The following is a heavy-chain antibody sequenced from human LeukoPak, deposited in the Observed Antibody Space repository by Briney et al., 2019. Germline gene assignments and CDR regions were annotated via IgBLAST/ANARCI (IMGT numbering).Heavy chain of an antibody. D-gene: IGHD3-22*01. V-gene: IGHV3-23*01. Sequence: GGSLRLSCAASGFTFSSYAMSWVRQAPGKGLEWVSAISGSGANRYYADSVKGRFTISRDNAKNSLYLQMNSLRAEDTAVYYCAGRGGPNYDSSGYDGFDYWGQGTLVTVSS. CDR1: GFTFSSYA. J-gene: IGHJ4*02. CDR3: AGRGGPNYDSSGYDGFDY. CDR2: ISGSGANR.